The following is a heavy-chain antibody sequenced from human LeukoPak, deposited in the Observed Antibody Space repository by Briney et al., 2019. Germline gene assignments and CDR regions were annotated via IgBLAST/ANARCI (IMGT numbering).Heavy chain of an antibody. Sequence: SETLSLTCTASGGSISSSFDYWGWIRQPPGKGLQWIASIYQSETIYYNPSLKSRVPISVETSKYQFSLKLSSVTAADTAVYHCARHYTTPSAFDYWGQGALVTVSS. D-gene: IGHD2-2*02. V-gene: IGHV4-39*01. CDR3: ARHYTTPSAFDY. J-gene: IGHJ4*02. CDR2: IYQSETI. CDR1: GGSISSSFDY.